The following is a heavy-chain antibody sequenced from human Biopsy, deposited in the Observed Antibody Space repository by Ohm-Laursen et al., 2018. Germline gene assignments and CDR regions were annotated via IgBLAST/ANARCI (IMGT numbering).Heavy chain of an antibody. Sequence: SLRLSCTASGFTFSSYGMHWVRQAPGKGLEWVSLISNDGDIKYSADSMEGRFTISRDNSRNTLFLQMNSLKSEDTAVYYCAKDRFPYTSGYSSVFEYWGQGTLVTVSS. D-gene: IGHD3-22*01. V-gene: IGHV3-30*18. CDR1: GFTFSSYG. J-gene: IGHJ4*02. CDR3: AKDRFPYTSGYSSVFEY. CDR2: ISNDGDIK.